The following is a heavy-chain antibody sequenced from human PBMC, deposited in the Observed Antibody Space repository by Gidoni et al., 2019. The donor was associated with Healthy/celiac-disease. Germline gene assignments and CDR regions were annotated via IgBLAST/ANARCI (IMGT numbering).Heavy chain of an antibody. CDR2: ISYDGSNK. J-gene: IGHJ6*02. CDR3: AREPQTIITELYYYYGMDV. Sequence: QVQLVESGGGVVQPGRSLRLSCSASGFTFISYALHWVRQAPVTGLEWVAVISYDGSNKYYADSVKGRFTISRDNSKNTLYLQMNSLRAEDTAVYYCAREPQTIITELYYYYGMDVWGQGTTVTVSS. CDR1: GFTFISYA. V-gene: IGHV3-30-3*01. D-gene: IGHD1-7*01.